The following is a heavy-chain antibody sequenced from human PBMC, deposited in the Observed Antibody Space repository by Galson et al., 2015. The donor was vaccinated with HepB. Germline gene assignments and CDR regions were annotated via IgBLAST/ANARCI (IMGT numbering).Heavy chain of an antibody. V-gene: IGHV3-48*01. CDR3: ARGWYSSGMDV. CDR2: ISSSSRTK. D-gene: IGHD6-19*01. J-gene: IGHJ6*02. Sequence: SLRLSCAVSGFTFGNYAMNWVRQAPGKGLEWLSYISSSSRTKYYAASVKGRISISRDNAKNSLYLQMNCLRVEDTAVYYCARGWYSSGMDVWGPGTTVTVSS. CDR1: GFTFGNYA.